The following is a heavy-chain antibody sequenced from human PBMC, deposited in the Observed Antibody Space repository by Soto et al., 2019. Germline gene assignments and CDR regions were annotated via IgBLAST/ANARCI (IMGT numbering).Heavy chain of an antibody. Sequence: ETLCLTCTVSGGSISSYYWSWIRQPPGKGLEWIGYIYYSGSTNYNPSLRSRVTISVDTSKNQFSLKLSSVTAADTAVYYCASQAWNQNPGYYYYYYMDVWGKGTTVPVSS. V-gene: IGHV4-59*01. CDR1: GGSISSYY. D-gene: IGHD1-1*01. J-gene: IGHJ6*03. CDR2: IYYSGST. CDR3: ASQAWNQNPGYYYYYYMDV.